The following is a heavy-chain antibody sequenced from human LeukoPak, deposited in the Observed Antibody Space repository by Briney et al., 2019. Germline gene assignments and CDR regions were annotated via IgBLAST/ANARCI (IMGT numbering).Heavy chain of an antibody. D-gene: IGHD5-18*01. J-gene: IGHJ6*03. CDR3: ARDGYGPSYYYYMDV. CDR1: GDSISSSSYY. Sequence: SETLSLTCTVSGDSISSSSYYWGWIRQPPGKGLEWIGSIYYSGSTYYNPSLKSRVTISVDTSKNQFSLKLSSVTAADTAVYYCARDGYGPSYYYYMDVWGKGTTVTVSS. CDR2: IYYSGST. V-gene: IGHV4-39*07.